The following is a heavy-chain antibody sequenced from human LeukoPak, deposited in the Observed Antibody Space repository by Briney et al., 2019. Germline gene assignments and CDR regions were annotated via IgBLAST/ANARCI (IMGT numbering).Heavy chain of an antibody. CDR1: GFTFSSYG. CDR2: IWYDGSNK. V-gene: IGHV3-33*01. Sequence: PGGSLRLSCAASGFTFSSYGMHWVRQAPGRGLEWVAVIWYDGSNKYYADSVKGRFTISRDNSKNTLYLQMNSLRAEDTAVYYCAREAVAGRPQPLDYWGQGTLVTVSS. J-gene: IGHJ4*02. CDR3: AREAVAGRPQPLDY. D-gene: IGHD6-19*01.